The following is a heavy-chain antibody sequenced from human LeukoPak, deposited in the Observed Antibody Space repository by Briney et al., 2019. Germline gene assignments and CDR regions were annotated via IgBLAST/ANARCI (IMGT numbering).Heavy chain of an antibody. D-gene: IGHD2-15*01. CDR1: GFXFSSYG. CDR3: ARDPAAASRGFGMDV. J-gene: IGHJ6*02. V-gene: IGHV3-30*03. CDR2: ISYDGSNK. Sequence: PGGSLRLSCGASGFXFSSYGMHWVRQAPGKGLEWVAVISYDGSNKYYADSVKGRFTISRDNSKNTFYLLMDSLSADDTAVYYCARDPAAASRGFGMDVWGQGTTVTVSS.